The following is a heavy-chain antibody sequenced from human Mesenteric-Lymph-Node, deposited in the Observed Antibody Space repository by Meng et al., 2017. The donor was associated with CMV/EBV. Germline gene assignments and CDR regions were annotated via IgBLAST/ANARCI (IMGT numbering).Heavy chain of an antibody. J-gene: IGHJ3*02. D-gene: IGHD3-22*01. CDR2: ISNIGSTI. Sequence: GESLKISCAASGFTFSDYSFSDYYMSWIRQAPGKGLEWVSYISNIGSTIYYADSVKRRFTISRDNAKNSLYLQMNSLTAADTAVYYCARESYYYDSSGYYYDAFDIWGQGTMVTVSS. CDR3: ARESYYYDSSGYYYDAFDI. CDR1: GFTFSDYSFSDYY. V-gene: IGHV3-11*04.